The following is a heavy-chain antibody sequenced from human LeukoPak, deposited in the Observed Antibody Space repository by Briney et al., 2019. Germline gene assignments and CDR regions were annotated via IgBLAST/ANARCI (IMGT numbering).Heavy chain of an antibody. V-gene: IGHV3-23*01. D-gene: IGHD3-10*01. J-gene: IGHJ6*03. CDR1: GFTFSSYG. CDR2: ISGSGGST. CDR3: AKDFYGSGVGYYYYMDV. Sequence: GGSLRLSCAASGFTFSSYGMSWVRQAPGKGLEWVSAISGSGGSTYYADSVKGRFTISRDNSKNTLYLQMNSLRAEDTAVYYCAKDFYGSGVGYYYYMDVWGKGTTVTISS.